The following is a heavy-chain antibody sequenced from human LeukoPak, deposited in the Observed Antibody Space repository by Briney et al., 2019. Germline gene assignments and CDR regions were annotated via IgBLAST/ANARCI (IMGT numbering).Heavy chain of an antibody. J-gene: IGHJ6*02. V-gene: IGHV3-9*01. CDR3: AKDMGYGMDV. CDR2: ISWNSGSI. Sequence: GGSLRLSCAASGFTFDDYAMHWVRQAPGKGLEWVSGISWNSGSIGYADSVKGRVTISRDNAKNSLYLQMNSLRAEDTALYYCAKDMGYGMDVWGQGTTVTVSS. CDR1: GFTFDDYA.